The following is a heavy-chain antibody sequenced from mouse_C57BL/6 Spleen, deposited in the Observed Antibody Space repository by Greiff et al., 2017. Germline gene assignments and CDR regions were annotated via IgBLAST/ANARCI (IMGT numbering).Heavy chain of an antibody. CDR2: ISSGSSTI. Sequence: EVQGVESGGGLVKPGGSLKLSCAASGFTFSDYGMHWVRQAPEKGLEWAAYISSGSSTIYYADTVKGRFTISRDNAKNTLFLQMTSLRSEDTAMYYCARRNYYGSSYDAMDYWGQGTSVTVSS. D-gene: IGHD1-1*01. V-gene: IGHV5-17*01. CDR3: ARRNYYGSSYDAMDY. J-gene: IGHJ4*01. CDR1: GFTFSDYG.